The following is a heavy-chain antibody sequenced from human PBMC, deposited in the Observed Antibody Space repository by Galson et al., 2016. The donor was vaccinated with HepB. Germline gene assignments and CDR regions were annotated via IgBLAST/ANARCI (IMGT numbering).Heavy chain of an antibody. CDR1: GYTFTTSG. CDR2: ISTYSGNT. J-gene: IGHJ5*02. Sequence: SVKVSCKASGYTFTTSGISWVRQAPGQGLEWMGWISTYSGNTKYAQKFQGGLTLTTDSSTTTAYMELRSLRFDDTALYYCARDIQYRFYPWGQGTLVTVSS. D-gene: IGHD2/OR15-2a*01. V-gene: IGHV1-18*01. CDR3: ARDIQYRFYP.